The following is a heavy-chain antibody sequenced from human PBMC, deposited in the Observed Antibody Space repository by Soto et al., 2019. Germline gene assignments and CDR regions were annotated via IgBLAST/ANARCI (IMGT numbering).Heavy chain of an antibody. V-gene: IGHV3-66*01. J-gene: IGHJ6*03. CDR1: GFTVSSNY. Sequence: GGSLRLSCAASGFTVSSNYMSWVRQAPGKGLEWVSVIYSGGSTYYADSVKGRFTISRDNSKNTLYLQMNSLRAEDTAVYYCASSGDNNYYYYMDVWGKGTTVTVS. CDR2: IYSGGST. D-gene: IGHD1-20*01. CDR3: ASSGDNNYYYYMDV.